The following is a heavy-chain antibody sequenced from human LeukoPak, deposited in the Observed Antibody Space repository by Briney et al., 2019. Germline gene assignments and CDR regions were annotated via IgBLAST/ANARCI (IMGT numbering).Heavy chain of an antibody. CDR3: ARGGVNYCDSSGYYSY. D-gene: IGHD3-22*01. CDR2: IHPGDSDT. V-gene: IGHV5-51*01. Sequence: GESRKISCKGSGYSFTSYWIGWVRQMPGKGLEWMGIIHPGDSDTRYSPSFQGQVTISADKSISTAHLQWSSLKASDTAMYYCARGGVNYCDSSGYYSYWGQGTLVTVSS. CDR1: GYSFTSYW. J-gene: IGHJ4*02.